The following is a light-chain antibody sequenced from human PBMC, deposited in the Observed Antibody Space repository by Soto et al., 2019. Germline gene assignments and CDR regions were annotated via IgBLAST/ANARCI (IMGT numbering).Light chain of an antibody. CDR1: TSNIGSYN. CDR2: TND. J-gene: IGLJ3*02. CDR3: AVWDNSLNGWV. Sequence: QSVLTQPPSVSGTPGQTVTISCSGRTSNIGSYNVNWYKQVPGTAPQLLIYTNDQRPSGVPDRFSGSKSGTSASLAISSLQSDDESDYHCAVWDNSLNGWVFGGGTKLTVL. V-gene: IGLV1-44*01.